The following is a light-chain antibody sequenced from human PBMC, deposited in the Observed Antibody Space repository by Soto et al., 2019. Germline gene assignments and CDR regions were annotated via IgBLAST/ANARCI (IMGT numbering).Light chain of an antibody. CDR2: DAS. CDR3: QQRSNWPPYT. CDR1: QSVSSY. J-gene: IGKJ2*01. V-gene: IGKV3-11*01. Sequence: EIVLTQSPATLSLSPGERATLSCRASQSVSSYLAWYQQKPGQAPRLLIYDASNRATGIPARFSGSVSGTDFTLTISSLEPEDFAVYYCQQRSNWPPYTFGQGTKLAIK.